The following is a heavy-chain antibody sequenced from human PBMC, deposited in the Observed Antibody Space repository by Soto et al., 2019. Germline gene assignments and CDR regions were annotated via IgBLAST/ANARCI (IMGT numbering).Heavy chain of an antibody. Sequence: QVQLVESGGGVVQPGRSLRLSCAASGFTFSSYGMHWVRQAPGKGLEWVAVISYDGSNKYYADSVQGRFTISRDNSKNTLYLQMNSLRAADTAVYYCAKDRDIVVVVAAFDYWGQGTLVTVSS. CDR1: GFTFSSYG. V-gene: IGHV3-30*18. J-gene: IGHJ4*02. D-gene: IGHD2-15*01. CDR3: AKDRDIVVVVAAFDY. CDR2: ISYDGSNK.